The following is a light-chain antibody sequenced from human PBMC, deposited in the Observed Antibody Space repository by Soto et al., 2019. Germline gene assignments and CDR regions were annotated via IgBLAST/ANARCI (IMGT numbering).Light chain of an antibody. J-gene: IGLJ1*01. CDR1: SSDVGGYNY. V-gene: IGLV2-14*03. CDR3: SSYTTSNTRQIV. CDR2: DVT. Sequence: QSALKQPASVSGSPGQSITISCTGTSSDVGGYNYVSWYQHHPGKAPKLIIYDVTNRPSGVSNPFSGSKSGNTASLTISGLQPEDGADYYCSSYTTSNTRQIVFGTGTRSPS.